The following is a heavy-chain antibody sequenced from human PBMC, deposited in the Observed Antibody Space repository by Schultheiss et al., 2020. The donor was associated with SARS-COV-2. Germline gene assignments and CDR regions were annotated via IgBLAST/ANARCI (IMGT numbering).Heavy chain of an antibody. CDR3: AIPWGRGYPEAYYYYGLDL. J-gene: IGHJ6*02. D-gene: IGHD3-16*01. V-gene: IGHV1-2*02. CDR2: INPSSGGT. Sequence: ASVKVSCKASGYTFTSYDINWVRQATGQGLEWMGRINPSSGGTNVAQNFQGRITMTRDTSVRTVYMELSRLTSDDTAVYYCAIPWGRGYPEAYYYYGLDLWGQGTTVTVSS. CDR1: GYTFTSYD.